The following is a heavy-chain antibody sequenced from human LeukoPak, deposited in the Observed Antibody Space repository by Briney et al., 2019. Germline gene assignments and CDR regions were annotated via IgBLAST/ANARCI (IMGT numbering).Heavy chain of an antibody. Sequence: SETLSLTCAVFGYSISSAYYWGWIRQPPGKGLEWIGSIYHSGSTYYNPSLKSRVTISVDTSKNQFSLKLSSVTAADTAVYYCAREWAYGSGSYFAYWGQGTLVTVSS. J-gene: IGHJ4*02. CDR1: GYSISSAYY. D-gene: IGHD3-10*01. V-gene: IGHV4-38-2*02. CDR2: IYHSGST. CDR3: AREWAYGSGSYFAY.